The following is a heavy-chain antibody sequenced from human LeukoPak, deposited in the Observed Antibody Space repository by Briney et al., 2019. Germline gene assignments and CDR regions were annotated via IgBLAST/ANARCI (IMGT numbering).Heavy chain of an antibody. CDR1: GGSISSYY. CDR2: IYTSGST. Sequence: SETLSLTCTVSGGSISSYYWSWIRQPPGKGLEWIGYIYTSGSTNYNPSLKSRVTISVDTSKNQFSLKLSSVTAADTAVYYCAGGDPDYYYYYMDVWGKGTTVTVSS. J-gene: IGHJ6*03. CDR3: AGGDPDYYYYYMDV. D-gene: IGHD5-24*01. V-gene: IGHV4-4*09.